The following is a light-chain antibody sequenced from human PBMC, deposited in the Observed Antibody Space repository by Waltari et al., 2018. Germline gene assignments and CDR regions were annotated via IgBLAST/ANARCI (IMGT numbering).Light chain of an antibody. V-gene: IGKV3-20*01. J-gene: IGKJ1*01. Sequence: EIVLTQSPASLSLSPGDRATLSCRASQSVGRTLAWYQQRPGQAPRLLIYDASSRATGIPDRFSGSGSGTDFILTISRLEPEDFAVYYCQKYGTRPATFGQGTKVEVK. CDR2: DAS. CDR3: QKYGTRPAT. CDR1: QSVGRT.